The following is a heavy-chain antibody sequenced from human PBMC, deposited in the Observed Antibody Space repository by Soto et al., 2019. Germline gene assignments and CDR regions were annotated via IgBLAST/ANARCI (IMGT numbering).Heavy chain of an antibody. Sequence: EVQLLESGGGLVQPGGSLRLSCAASGFTFSNYPMSWVRQAPWKGLEWVSGISGGGGSSYYADSVKGRFTISRDNSKNTLYLQMDSLRAETTAVDYCAHNCGVDCHSVFVYWGQGTLVIVSS. CDR1: GFTFSNYP. CDR2: ISGGGGSS. J-gene: IGHJ4*02. D-gene: IGHD2-21*02. V-gene: IGHV3-23*01. CDR3: AHNCGVDCHSVFVY.